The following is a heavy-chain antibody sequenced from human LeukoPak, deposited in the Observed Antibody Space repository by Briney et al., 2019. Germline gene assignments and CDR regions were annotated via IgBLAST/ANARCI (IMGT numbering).Heavy chain of an antibody. J-gene: IGHJ4*02. CDR2: ISSSSSYI. CDR3: ARHTTGARQSFDS. V-gene: IGHV3-21*04. Sequence: GGSLRLSCAASGFTFSSYSMNWVRQAPGKGLEWVSSISSSSSYIYYADSVKGRFTISRDNSKNTLFLQMSSLGGEDTATYYCARHTTGARQSFDSWGQGIVVFVSS. CDR1: GFTFSSYS. D-gene: IGHD1-26*01.